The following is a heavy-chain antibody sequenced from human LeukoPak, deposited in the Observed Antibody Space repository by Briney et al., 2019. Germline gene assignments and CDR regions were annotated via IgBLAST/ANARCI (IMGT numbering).Heavy chain of an antibody. J-gene: IGHJ4*02. CDR1: GFTFSSYS. Sequence: PGGSLRLSCAASGFTFSSYSRNWVRQAPGKGLEWVSPISSSSSYIYYADSVKGRFTISRDNAKNSLYLQMNSLRAEDTAVYYCARDHVAVAGTDFDYWGQGTLVTVSS. D-gene: IGHD6-19*01. CDR2: ISSSSSYI. V-gene: IGHV3-21*01. CDR3: ARDHVAVAGTDFDY.